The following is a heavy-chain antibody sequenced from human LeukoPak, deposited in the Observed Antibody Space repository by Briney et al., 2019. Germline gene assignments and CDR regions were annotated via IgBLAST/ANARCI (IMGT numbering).Heavy chain of an antibody. V-gene: IGHV3-23*01. J-gene: IGHJ4*02. Sequence: GGSLRLSCAASGFTFSSYAVSWLRQAPGKGLEWVASISGSGGSTYSADSVKGRFTISRDNSKNTLYLQMNSLRGEDTALYYCAKDRSCTNDICHGDFDYWGQGTLVTVSS. D-gene: IGHD2-8*01. CDR3: AKDRSCTNDICHGDFDY. CDR2: ISGSGGST. CDR1: GFTFSSYA.